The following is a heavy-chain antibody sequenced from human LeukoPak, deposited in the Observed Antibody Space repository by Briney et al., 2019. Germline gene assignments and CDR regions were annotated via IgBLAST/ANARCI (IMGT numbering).Heavy chain of an antibody. Sequence: SATLSLTCAVYGESFDGFYWNWIRPFPGKGLEWLGEVNYGGTSDYNPALESRVDISADPSKRQFSLKLTSVTASDTAVYYCAVRLTTSRLATATTWFDPWGQGTLVSVSS. J-gene: IGHJ5*02. CDR3: AVRLTTSRLATATTWFDP. V-gene: IGHV4-34*01. D-gene: IGHD1-1*01. CDR1: GESFDGFY. CDR2: VNYGGTS.